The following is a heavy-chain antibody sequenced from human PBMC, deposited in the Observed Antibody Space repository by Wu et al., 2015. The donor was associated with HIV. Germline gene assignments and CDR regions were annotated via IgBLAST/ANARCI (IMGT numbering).Heavy chain of an antibody. CDR3: ARGYEXGSGSRFDY. D-gene: IGHD3-10*01. Sequence: QVQLVQSGVEVKKPGASVKVSCKASGFPFTTYYIHWVRQAPGQGLEWMGIISPGGGGTSYAPKFQGRVTMTRDTSTSTVFMELSSLRSEDTAVYYCARGYEXGSGSRFDYVGQGTLVTVSS. V-gene: IGHV1-46*01. J-gene: IGHJ4*02. CDR2: ISPGGGGT. CDR1: GFPFTTYY.